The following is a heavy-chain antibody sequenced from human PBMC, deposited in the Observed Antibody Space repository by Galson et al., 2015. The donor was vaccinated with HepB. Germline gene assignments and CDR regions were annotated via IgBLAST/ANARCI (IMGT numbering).Heavy chain of an antibody. CDR2: ARHKANGYTT. D-gene: IGHD3-9*01. V-gene: IGHV3-72*01. Sequence: SLRLSCAASGFTFSDHWVDWVCQAPGKRLEWVGRARHKANGYTTEYAASVKGRFTISRDDSKNSLYLQMNSLKTEDTAVYYCAKVGGGNYNDYWGQGTLVTVSS. J-gene: IGHJ4*02. CDR3: AKVGGGNYNDY. CDR1: GFTFSDHW.